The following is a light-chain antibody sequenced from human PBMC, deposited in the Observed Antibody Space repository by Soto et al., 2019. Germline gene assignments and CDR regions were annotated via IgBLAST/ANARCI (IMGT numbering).Light chain of an antibody. CDR2: GAS. CDR3: QQYHNWPPIT. J-gene: IGKJ5*01. CDR1: QSVSTS. V-gene: IGKV3-15*01. Sequence: VNTQSRATLAVPPGESSTLSCSVSQSVSTSLAWYQQKPGQAPRLLIYGASTRATDIPARFSGSGSGTEFTLTISSLQSEDAAVYYCQQYHNWPPITFGQGTRLEIK.